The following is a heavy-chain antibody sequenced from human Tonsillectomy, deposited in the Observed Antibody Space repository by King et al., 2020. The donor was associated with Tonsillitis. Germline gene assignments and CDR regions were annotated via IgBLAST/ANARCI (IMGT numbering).Heavy chain of an antibody. J-gene: IGHJ4*02. Sequence: VQLVESGGGLVQPGGSLRLSCAASGFVFSSSWMSWVRQAPGKGLEWVANIKQDGSENYYVDSVKGRFTISRDNAKNSLYLQMNSLRAEATAVYYCARHSESRLAPFDYWGQGTLVTVSS. CDR1: GFVFSSSW. CDR2: IKQDGSEN. CDR3: ARHSESRLAPFDY. V-gene: IGHV3-7*03. D-gene: IGHD6-19*01.